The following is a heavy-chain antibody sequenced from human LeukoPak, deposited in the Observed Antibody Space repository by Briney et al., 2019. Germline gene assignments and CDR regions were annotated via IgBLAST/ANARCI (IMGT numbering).Heavy chain of an antibody. CDR3: AELGITMIGGV. Sequence: GGSLRLSRAASGFTFSSYEMNWVRQAPGKGLDWVSYISSSGSTLYYADSVKGRFTISRGNAKNSLYLQMNSLRAEDTAVYYCAELGITMIGGVWGKGTTVTISS. J-gene: IGHJ6*04. V-gene: IGHV3-48*03. D-gene: IGHD3-10*02. CDR1: GFTFSSYE. CDR2: ISSSGSTL.